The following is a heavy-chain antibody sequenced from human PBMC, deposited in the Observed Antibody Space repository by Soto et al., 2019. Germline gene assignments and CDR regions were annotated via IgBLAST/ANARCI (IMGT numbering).Heavy chain of an antibody. V-gene: IGHV4-59*01. CDR1: GGSISAYY. J-gene: IGHJ5*02. Sequence: SETLSLTCTVSGGSISAYYWNWIRQPPGKGLEWIGYISYSENTNYNPSLKSRVTISLDTSKNQFSLKLTSVTAADTAVYYCARGDDWKSSCFDPWGQGTLVTVSS. CDR2: ISYSENT. D-gene: IGHD1-1*01. CDR3: ARGDDWKSSCFDP.